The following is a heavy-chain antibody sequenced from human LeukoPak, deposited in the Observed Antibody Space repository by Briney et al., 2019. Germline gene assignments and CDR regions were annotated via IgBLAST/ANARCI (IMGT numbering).Heavy chain of an antibody. D-gene: IGHD4-11*01. CDR2: IYYSGST. J-gene: IGHJ4*02. V-gene: IGHV4-31*03. CDR3: ARADSNPEY. Sequence: SETQSLTCTVSGGSISSGGYYWSWIRQHPGKGLEWIGYIYYSGSTYYNPSLKSRVTISVDRSKNQFSLKLSSVTAADTAVYYCARADSNPEYWGQGTLVTVSS. CDR1: GGSISSGGYY.